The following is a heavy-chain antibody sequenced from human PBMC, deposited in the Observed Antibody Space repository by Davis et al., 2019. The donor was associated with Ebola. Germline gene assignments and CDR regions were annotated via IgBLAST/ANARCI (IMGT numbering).Heavy chain of an antibody. Sequence: GGSLRLSCAASASGFNFDDYTMHWVRQAPGKGLEWVSLITWDGGSMFYADSVKGRFTISRDNDKDSLYLQMNSLRTEDTALYYCAKDIKWGELSMTYGMDVWGQGTTVTVSS. CDR3: AKDIKWGELSMTYGMDV. V-gene: IGHV3-43*01. D-gene: IGHD3-22*01. CDR2: ITWDGGSM. J-gene: IGHJ6*02. CDR1: GFNFDDYT.